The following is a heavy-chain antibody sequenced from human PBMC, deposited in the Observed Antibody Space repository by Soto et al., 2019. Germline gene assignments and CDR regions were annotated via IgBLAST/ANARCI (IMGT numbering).Heavy chain of an antibody. CDR3: ASARGGDSGDYASLFDR. V-gene: IGHV4-30-4*01. CDR1: GGSASIGDSL. J-gene: IGHJ5*02. CDR2: SHDSGNT. Sequence: TLSLTCAVFGGSASIGDSLWSRIRRRPGKGLEWIGYSHDSGNTYYNPSLKRRVTISLDTSKNQFSLKVTSMTAADTAVYFCASARGGDSGDYASLFDRWGQGNLVPVSS. D-gene: IGHD4-17*01.